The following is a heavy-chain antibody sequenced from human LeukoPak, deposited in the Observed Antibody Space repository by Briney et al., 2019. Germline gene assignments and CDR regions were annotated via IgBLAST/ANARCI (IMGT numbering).Heavy chain of an antibody. Sequence: PGGSLRLSCAASGFTFSSYAMSWVRQAPGKGLESVSAISGSDGSTYYADSVKGRFTISRDNSKNTLYLQMNSLSAEDTAVYYCEKDLGGSGDYRPYWGQGSVVTVSS. D-gene: IGHD2-21*02. CDR3: EKDLGGSGDYRPY. J-gene: IGHJ4*02. CDR2: ISGSDGST. CDR1: GFTFSSYA. V-gene: IGHV3-23*01.